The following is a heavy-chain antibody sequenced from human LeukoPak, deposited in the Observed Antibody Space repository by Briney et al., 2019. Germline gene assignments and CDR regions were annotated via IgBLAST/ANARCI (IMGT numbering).Heavy chain of an antibody. Sequence: GGSLRLSCAASGFIFSSYEMNWVRQAPGKGLEWISYISGNGDTIYYADSVKARFTISRDNRKNSLSLQMSSLRVEDTAVYYCVSAYGGLLDYWGQGTLVTVSS. CDR2: ISGNGDTI. CDR3: VSAYGGLLDY. J-gene: IGHJ4*02. V-gene: IGHV3-48*03. D-gene: IGHD3-16*01. CDR1: GFIFSSYE.